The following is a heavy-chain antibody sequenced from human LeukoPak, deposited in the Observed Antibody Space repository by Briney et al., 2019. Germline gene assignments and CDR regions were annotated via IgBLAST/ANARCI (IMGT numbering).Heavy chain of an antibody. CDR1: GYTFTGYY. CDR2: ISAYNGNT. CDR3: AREGGVNWFDP. Sequence: GASVKVSCKASGYTFTGYYMHWVRQAPGQGLEWMGWISAYNGNTNYAQNFQGRVTMTTDTSTSTAYMELRSLRSDDTAVYYCAREGGVNWFDPWGQGTLVTVSS. J-gene: IGHJ5*02. D-gene: IGHD3-10*01. V-gene: IGHV1-18*04.